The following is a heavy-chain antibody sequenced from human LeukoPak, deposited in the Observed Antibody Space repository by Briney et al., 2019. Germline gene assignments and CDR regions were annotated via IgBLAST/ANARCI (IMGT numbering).Heavy chain of an antibody. J-gene: IGHJ3*02. Sequence: GESLKISCKGSGYSFTSYWIGWVRQMPGKGLEWMGIIYPGDSDTRYSPSFQGQVTISADKSISTAYLQWSSLKASDTAMYYCARPIRYCSSTSCNIDAFDIWGQGTMVTVSS. CDR3: ARPIRYCSSTSCNIDAFDI. V-gene: IGHV5-51*01. CDR2: IYPGDSDT. CDR1: GYSFTSYW. D-gene: IGHD2-2*02.